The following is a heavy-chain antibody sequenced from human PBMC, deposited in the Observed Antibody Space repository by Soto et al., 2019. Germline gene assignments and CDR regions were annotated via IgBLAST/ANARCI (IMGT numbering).Heavy chain of an antibody. V-gene: IGHV4-30-4*08. CDR3: AREMRMVRGVMNNYYYYGMDV. CDR1: GVSFSGYY. J-gene: IGHJ6*02. D-gene: IGHD3-10*01. Sequence: PSETLSLTCAVFGVSFSGYYWSWIRQPPGKGLEWIGYIYYSGSTYYNPSLKSRVTISVDTSKNQFSLKLSSVTAADTAVYYCAREMRMVRGVMNNYYYYGMDVWGQGTTVTVSS. CDR2: IYYSGST.